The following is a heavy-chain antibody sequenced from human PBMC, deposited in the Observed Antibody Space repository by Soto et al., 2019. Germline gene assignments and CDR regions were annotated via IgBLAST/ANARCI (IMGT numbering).Heavy chain of an antibody. CDR3: ARERSEGFGEVDPSNWFDP. V-gene: IGHV3-53*04. Sequence: EVQLVESGGGLVQPGGSLRLSCAASGFTVSSNYMSWVRQAPGTGLEWVSVIYSGGSTYYADSVKGRFTISRHNSKTTLYLQMNSSRAEDTAVYYCARERSEGFGEVDPSNWFDPCGQGTLVTVSS. CDR2: IYSGGST. CDR1: GFTVSSNY. D-gene: IGHD3-10*01. J-gene: IGHJ5*02.